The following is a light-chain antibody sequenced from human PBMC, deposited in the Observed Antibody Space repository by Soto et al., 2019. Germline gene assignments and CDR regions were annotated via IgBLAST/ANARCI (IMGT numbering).Light chain of an antibody. CDR3: CSYTVSGTYV. J-gene: IGLJ1*01. CDR1: SSDVGGYNY. CDR2: AVS. Sequence: QSVLTQPASVSGSPGQSITISCTGTSSDVGGYNYVSWYQQHPGKAPKLMIYAVSNRPSGVSNRLSGSKSGNTATLTISGLQAEDEADYYCCSYTVSGTYVFGTGTRSPS. V-gene: IGLV2-14*01.